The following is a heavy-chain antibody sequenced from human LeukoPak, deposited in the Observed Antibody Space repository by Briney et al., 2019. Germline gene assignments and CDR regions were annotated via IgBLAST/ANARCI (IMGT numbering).Heavy chain of an antibody. Sequence: SETLSLTCTVSGGSISSSSYYWGWIRQPPGKGLEWIGSIYYSGSTYYNPSLKSRVTISVDTSKNQFSLKLSSVTAADTAVYYCARREGWWYFDLWGRGTLVTVSS. D-gene: IGHD6-19*01. CDR1: GGSISSSSYY. CDR2: IYYSGST. CDR3: ARREGWWYFDL. J-gene: IGHJ2*01. V-gene: IGHV4-39*01.